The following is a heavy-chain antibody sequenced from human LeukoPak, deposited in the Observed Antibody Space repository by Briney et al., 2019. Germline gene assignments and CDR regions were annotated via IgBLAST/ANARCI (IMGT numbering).Heavy chain of an antibody. V-gene: IGHV4-39*01. Sequence: SETLSLTCTVSGGSISSSSYYWGWIRQPPGKGLEWIGSTYSVGSTYYNPSLKSRVTISVDTSKNQFSLKLNSVTAADTAVYYCAGPGGRIAWPFDNWGQGTLVTVSS. J-gene: IGHJ4*02. CDR1: GGSISSSSYY. CDR2: TYSVGST. D-gene: IGHD4-23*01. CDR3: AGPGGRIAWPFDN.